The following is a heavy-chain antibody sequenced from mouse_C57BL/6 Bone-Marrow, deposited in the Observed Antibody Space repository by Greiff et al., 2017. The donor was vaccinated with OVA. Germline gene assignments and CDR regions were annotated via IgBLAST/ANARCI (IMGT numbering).Heavy chain of an antibody. V-gene: IGHV2-2*01. CDR2: IWSGGST. D-gene: IGHD2-5*01. Sequence: QVQLQQSGPGLVQPSQSLSITCTVSGFSLTSYGVHWVRQSPGKGLEWLGVIWSGGSTDYNAAFISRLSISKDNSKSQVFFKMNSLQADDTAIYYCARGPYYSKRYFDVWGTGTTVTVSS. J-gene: IGHJ1*03. CDR3: ARGPYYSKRYFDV. CDR1: GFSLTSYG.